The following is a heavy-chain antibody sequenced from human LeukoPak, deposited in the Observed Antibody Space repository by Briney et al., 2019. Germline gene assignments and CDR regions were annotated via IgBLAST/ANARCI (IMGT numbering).Heavy chain of an antibody. Sequence: SETLSLTCTVSGGSISSYYWSWIRQPPGKGLEWIGDIYYSGSTNYNPSPKRRGTISVDTSKNHFSLKLSSVTAADTAVYYCARVIEDSSGYSDYWGQGTLVTVSS. D-gene: IGHD3-22*01. CDR2: IYYSGST. J-gene: IGHJ4*02. V-gene: IGHV4-59*01. CDR3: ARVIEDSSGYSDY. CDR1: GGSISSYY.